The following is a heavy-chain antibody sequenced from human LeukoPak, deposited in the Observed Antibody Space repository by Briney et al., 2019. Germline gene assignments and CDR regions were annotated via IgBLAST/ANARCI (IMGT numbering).Heavy chain of an antibody. V-gene: IGHV3-23*01. D-gene: IGHD2-15*01. CDR1: GFTFSNYA. Sequence: GGSLRLSCAASGFTFSNYAINWVRQAPGKGLEWASSISGSGGSTYYADSVKGRFTISRDNSKNTLYLQMNSLRAEDTAVYYCAKASIYCSGGSCYPDYWGQGTLVTVSS. J-gene: IGHJ4*02. CDR2: ISGSGGST. CDR3: AKASIYCSGGSCYPDY.